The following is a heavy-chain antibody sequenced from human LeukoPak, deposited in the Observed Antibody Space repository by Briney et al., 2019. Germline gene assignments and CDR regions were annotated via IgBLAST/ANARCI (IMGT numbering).Heavy chain of an antibody. V-gene: IGHV1-69-2*01. Sequence: ASVKISCKVSGYTFTDYYMHWVQQAPGKGLEWMGLVDPEDGETIYAEKFQGRVTITADTSTDTAYMELSSLRSEDTVVYYCATSGGLRFAFDIWGQGTMVTVSS. J-gene: IGHJ3*02. D-gene: IGHD3-16*01. CDR1: GYTFTDYY. CDR3: ATSGGLRFAFDI. CDR2: VDPEDGET.